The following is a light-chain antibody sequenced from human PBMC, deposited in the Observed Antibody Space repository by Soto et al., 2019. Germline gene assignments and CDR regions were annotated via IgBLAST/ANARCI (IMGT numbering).Light chain of an antibody. CDR3: AAWDDSLSGVV. V-gene: IGLV1-47*01. CDR1: SSNIGSNY. Sequence: QSVLTQPPSASGTPGQRVTISCSGSSSNIGSNYVYWYQQLPGTASKLLIYRNNQRPSGVPDRFSGSKSGTSASLAISGLRSEDEGDNYCAAWDDSLSGVVFGGGTQLTVL. CDR2: RNN. J-gene: IGLJ2*01.